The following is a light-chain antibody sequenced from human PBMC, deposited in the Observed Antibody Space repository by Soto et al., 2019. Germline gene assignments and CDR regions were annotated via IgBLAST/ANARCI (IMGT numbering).Light chain of an antibody. CDR1: QSISRY. Sequence: DIQMTHSPSSLAASVGDRVTITCRASQSISRYLNWYQQKPGKAPKLLIYGASSLQSGVPSRFSGSGSGQDFTLTIGSLQPEDFATYYCQQSYSNGTFGRGAKVDIX. J-gene: IGKJ1*01. V-gene: IGKV1-39*01. CDR3: QQSYSNGT. CDR2: GAS.